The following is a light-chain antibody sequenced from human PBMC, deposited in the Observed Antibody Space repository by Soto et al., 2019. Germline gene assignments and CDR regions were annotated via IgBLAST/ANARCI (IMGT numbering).Light chain of an antibody. Sequence: QSALTQPPSVSGSPGQSVAISCTGTSSDVGSYNRVSWYQQPPGTAPTVMIYEVSNRPSGVPDRFSVSKSGNTASLTISGLQDEDEDDYYCSSYTSSNTYVFGTGTKLTVL. V-gene: IGLV2-18*02. CDR1: SSDVGSYNR. J-gene: IGLJ1*01. CDR3: SSYTSSNTYV. CDR2: EVS.